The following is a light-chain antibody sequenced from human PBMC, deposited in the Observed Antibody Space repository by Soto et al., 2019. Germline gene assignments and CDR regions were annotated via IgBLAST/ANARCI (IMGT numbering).Light chain of an antibody. CDR2: SND. Sequence: QSELAQPPSASGTPGQMVTISCSGTIFNIASNPVNWYQRLPGTAPKLLIHSNDQRPSGVPDRFSGSKSGTSASLALSGLQSEDEAEYYCATWDESLNGVVFGGGTKLTVL. V-gene: IGLV1-44*01. CDR1: IFNIASNP. CDR3: ATWDESLNGVV. J-gene: IGLJ3*02.